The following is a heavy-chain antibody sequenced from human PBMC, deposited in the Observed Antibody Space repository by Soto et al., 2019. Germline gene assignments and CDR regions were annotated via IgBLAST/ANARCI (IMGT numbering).Heavy chain of an antibody. CDR3: ARDQYSYGLYYYYGMDV. V-gene: IGHV3-48*02. Sequence: PGGSLRLSCAASGFTFSSYSMNWVRQAPGKGLEWVSYISSSSSTIYYADSVKGRFTISRDNAKNSLYLQMNSLRDEDTAVYYCARDQYSYGLYYYYGMDVWGQGTTVTVSS. CDR1: GFTFSSYS. D-gene: IGHD5-18*01. CDR2: ISSSSSTI. J-gene: IGHJ6*02.